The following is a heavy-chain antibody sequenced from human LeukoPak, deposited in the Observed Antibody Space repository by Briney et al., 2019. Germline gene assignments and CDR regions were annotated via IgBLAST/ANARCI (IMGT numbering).Heavy chain of an antibody. CDR3: ARALLVGYNSGWDSAYYYYGMDV. D-gene: IGHD6-19*01. Sequence: SETLSLTSAVYGGSFSGYYWTWIRQPPGKGLEWSGEINHSGSMKYNPSLKSRVVISVDTSKNQITLKLRSVTAADTAVYYCARALLVGYNSGWDSAYYYYGMDVWGQGTTVTVSS. CDR2: INHSGSM. V-gene: IGHV4-34*01. CDR1: GGSFSGYY. J-gene: IGHJ6*02.